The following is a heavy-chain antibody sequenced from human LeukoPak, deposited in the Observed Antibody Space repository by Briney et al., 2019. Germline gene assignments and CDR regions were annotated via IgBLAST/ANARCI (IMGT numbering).Heavy chain of an antibody. CDR3: AKELRPGDFSSDY. J-gene: IGHJ4*02. Sequence: GGSLRLSCAASGFTFSNYAMTWFGQPPGGGLGWVSAIGLGGGTYYADSVKGRFTISRDNSQNTLYLQMNSLRAEDTALYYCAKELRPGDFSSDYWGQGTLVTVSS. CDR1: GFTFSNYA. V-gene: IGHV3-23*01. D-gene: IGHD4-17*01. CDR2: IGLGGGT.